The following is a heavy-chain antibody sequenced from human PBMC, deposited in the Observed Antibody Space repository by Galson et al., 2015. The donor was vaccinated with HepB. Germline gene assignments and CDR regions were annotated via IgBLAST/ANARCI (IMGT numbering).Heavy chain of an antibody. CDR1: GGTFSSYA. Sequence: SVKVSCKASGGTFSSYAISWVRQAPGQGLEWMGGIIPIFGTANYAQKFQGRVTITADESTSTAYMELSSLRSEDTAVYYCARWNLSLGGRRLGYFQHWGQGTLVTVSS. J-gene: IGHJ1*01. D-gene: IGHD3-16*01. CDR3: ARWNLSLGGRRLGYFQH. CDR2: IIPIFGTA. V-gene: IGHV1-69*13.